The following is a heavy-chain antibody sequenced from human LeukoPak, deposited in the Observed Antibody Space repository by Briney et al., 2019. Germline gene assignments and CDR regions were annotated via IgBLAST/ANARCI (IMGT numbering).Heavy chain of an antibody. J-gene: IGHJ4*02. D-gene: IGHD1-26*01. Sequence: GRSLRLSCAASGFIFSSYGMHWVRQAPGKGLEWVAFIRYDGRNKYYADSVKGRFTISRDNSKNTLYLQMNSLRGDDTAVYYCAKDSLRERIVGSTTRGVNDYWGQGTLVTVSS. CDR3: AKDSLRERIVGSTTRGVNDY. CDR2: IRYDGRNK. V-gene: IGHV3-30*02. CDR1: GFIFSSYG.